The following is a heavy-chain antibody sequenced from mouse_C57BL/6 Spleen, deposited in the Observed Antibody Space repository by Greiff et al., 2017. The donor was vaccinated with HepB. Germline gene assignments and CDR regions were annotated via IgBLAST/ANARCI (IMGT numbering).Heavy chain of an antibody. J-gene: IGHJ3*01. V-gene: IGHV1-76*01. CDR3: ARREDQSYYSNHGGFAY. CDR2: IYPGSGNT. CDR1: GYTFTDYY. Sequence: QVQLQQSGAELVRPGASVKLSCKASGYTFTDYYINWVKQRPGQGLEWIARIYPGSGNTYYNEKFKGKATLTAEKSSSTAYMQLSSLTSEDSAVYFCARREDQSYYSNHGGFAYWGQGTLVTVSA. D-gene: IGHD2-5*01.